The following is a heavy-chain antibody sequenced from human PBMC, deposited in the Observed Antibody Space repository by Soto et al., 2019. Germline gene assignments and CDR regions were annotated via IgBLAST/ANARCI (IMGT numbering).Heavy chain of an antibody. CDR3: ARDHRAQYSSSCGY. CDR2: ISNSSSYI. D-gene: IGHD6-6*01. V-gene: IGHV3-21*01. CDR1: GFTFSSYS. J-gene: IGHJ4*02. Sequence: SLRLSCAASGFTFSSYSMNWVRQAPGKGLEWVSSISNSSSYIYYADSVKGRFTISRDNAKNSLYLQMNSLRAEDTAVYYCARDHRAQYSSSCGYWGQGTLVTVSS.